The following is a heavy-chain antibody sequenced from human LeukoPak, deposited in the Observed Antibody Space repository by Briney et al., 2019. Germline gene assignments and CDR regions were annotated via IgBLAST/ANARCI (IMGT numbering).Heavy chain of an antibody. J-gene: IGHJ4*02. V-gene: IGHV3-11*04. D-gene: IGHD3-22*01. CDR1: GFSISVSEFSISDSY. CDR3: ARSGLVVRWLLPQSYFDY. Sequence: GGSLRLSCVVSGFSISVSEFSISDSYMTWIRQTPGKGLEWLAYISGSGSDIYFADSVKGRFTISRDNAKNSLYLQMNSLRPEDTAVYYCARSGLVVRWLLPQSYFDYWGQGTLVTVSS. CDR2: ISGSGSDI.